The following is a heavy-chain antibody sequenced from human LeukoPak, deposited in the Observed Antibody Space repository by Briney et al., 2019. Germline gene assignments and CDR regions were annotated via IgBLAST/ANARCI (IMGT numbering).Heavy chain of an antibody. CDR1: GGSISSGGYS. J-gene: IGHJ4*02. CDR3: ARGGGTYSNSPNFDY. V-gene: IGHV4-30-2*01. D-gene: IGHD4-11*01. CDR2: IYHSEST. Sequence: SQTLSLTCAVSGGSISSGGYSWSWIRQPPGNGLEWIGYIYHSESTYCNPSLKSRVTISVDRSNNQFSLKLSSVTAADTAVYYCARGGGTYSNSPNFDYWGKEPLVPASS.